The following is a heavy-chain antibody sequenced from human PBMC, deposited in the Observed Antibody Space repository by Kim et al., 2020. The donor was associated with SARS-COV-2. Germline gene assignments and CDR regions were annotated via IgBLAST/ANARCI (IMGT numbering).Heavy chain of an antibody. CDR2: IYPGDSDT. Sequence: GESLKISCKGSGYSFTSYWIGWVRQMPGKGLEWMGIIYPGDSDTRYSPSFQGQVTISADKSISTAYLQWSSLKASDTAMYYCARRADYYDSSGYYPPYYYYYGMDVWGQGTTVTVSS. J-gene: IGHJ6*02. CDR3: ARRADYYDSSGYYPPYYYYYGMDV. CDR1: GYSFTSYW. D-gene: IGHD3-22*01. V-gene: IGHV5-51*01.